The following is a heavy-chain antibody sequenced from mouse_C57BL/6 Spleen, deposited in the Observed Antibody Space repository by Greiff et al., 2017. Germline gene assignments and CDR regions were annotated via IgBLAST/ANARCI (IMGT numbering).Heavy chain of an antibody. Sequence: QVQLQQSGPELVKPGASVKISCKASGYSFTSYYIHWVKQRPGQGLEWIGWIYPGSGNTKYNEKFKGKATLTADTSSSTAYMQLSSLTSEDSAVYYCARRNWDGYAMDYWGQGTSVTVSS. V-gene: IGHV1-66*01. CDR3: ARRNWDGYAMDY. CDR1: GYSFTSYY. CDR2: IYPGSGNT. J-gene: IGHJ4*01. D-gene: IGHD4-1*01.